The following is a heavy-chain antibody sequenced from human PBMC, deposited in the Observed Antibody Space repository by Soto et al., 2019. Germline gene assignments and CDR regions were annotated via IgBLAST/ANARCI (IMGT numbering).Heavy chain of an antibody. CDR2: IWFDGSKQ. V-gene: IGHV3-33*01. CDR1: GFTFSKYN. D-gene: IGHD2-21*01. J-gene: IGHJ3*01. CDR3: ARDLYSTYPSDAFNV. Sequence: GGSLRLSCVASGFTFSKYNMHWVRQAPGKGLEWVAIIWFDGSKQYYADPVQGRFTISRDNSRNTLYLQMNGLRAEDTAVYHCARDLYSTYPSDAFNVWGQGTSVNVS.